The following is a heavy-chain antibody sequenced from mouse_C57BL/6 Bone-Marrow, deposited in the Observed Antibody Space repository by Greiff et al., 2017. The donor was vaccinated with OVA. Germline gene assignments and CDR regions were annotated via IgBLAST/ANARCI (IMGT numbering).Heavy chain of an antibody. D-gene: IGHD4-1*01. CDR2: IYPGSGNT. CDR1: SFTSYY. V-gene: IGHV1-66*01. CDR3: ARGMLTGKVPFAY. J-gene: IGHJ3*01. Sequence: SFTSYYIHWVKQRPGQGLEWIGWIYPGSGNTKYNEKFKGKATLTADTSSSTAYMQLSSLTSEDSAVYYCARGMLTGKVPFAYWGQGTLVTVSA.